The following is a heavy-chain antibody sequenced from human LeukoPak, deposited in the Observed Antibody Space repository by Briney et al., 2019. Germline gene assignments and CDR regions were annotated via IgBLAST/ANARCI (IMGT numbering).Heavy chain of an antibody. D-gene: IGHD3-9*01. V-gene: IGHV3-21*01. Sequence: GGSLRLSCAASGFTFSSYSMNWVRQAPGKGLEWVSSISSSSSYIYYAGSVKGRFTISRDNAKNSLYLQMNSLRAEDTAVYYCARECGLRYFDWSLLDYGMDVWGQGTTVTVSS. J-gene: IGHJ6*02. CDR2: ISSSSSYI. CDR3: ARECGLRYFDWSLLDYGMDV. CDR1: GFTFSSYS.